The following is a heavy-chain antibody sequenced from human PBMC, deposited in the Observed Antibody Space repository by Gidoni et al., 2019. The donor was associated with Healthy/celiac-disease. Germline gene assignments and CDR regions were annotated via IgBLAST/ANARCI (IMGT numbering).Heavy chain of an antibody. CDR2: ISSSSSYI. CDR3: ARDSTGLAAAGNFDY. Sequence: PGKGLEWVSSISSSSSYIYYADSVKGRFTISRDNAKNSLYLQMNSLRAEDTAVSYCARDSTGLAAAGNFDYWGQGTLVTVSS. D-gene: IGHD6-13*01. J-gene: IGHJ4*02. V-gene: IGHV3-21*01.